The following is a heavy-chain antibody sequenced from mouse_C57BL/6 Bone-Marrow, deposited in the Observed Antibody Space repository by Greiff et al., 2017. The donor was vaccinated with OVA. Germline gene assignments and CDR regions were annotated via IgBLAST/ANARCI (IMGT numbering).Heavy chain of an antibody. Sequence: QVQLQQPGAELVRPGSSVKLSCKASGYTFTSYWMHWVKQRPIQGLEWIGNIDPSDSETHYNQKFKDKATLTVDKSSSTAYMQLSSLTSEDSAVYYCARSITTVVAGYFDYWGQGTTLTVSS. CDR1: GYTFTSYW. CDR2: IDPSDSET. D-gene: IGHD1-1*01. V-gene: IGHV1-52*01. J-gene: IGHJ2*01. CDR3: ARSITTVVAGYFDY.